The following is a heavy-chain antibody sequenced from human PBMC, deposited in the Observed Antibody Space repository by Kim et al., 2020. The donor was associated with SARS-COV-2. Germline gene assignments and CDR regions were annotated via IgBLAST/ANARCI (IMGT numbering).Heavy chain of an antibody. CDR2: IYSGGST. J-gene: IGHJ4*02. CDR1: GFTVSSNY. V-gene: IGHV3-53*01. CDR3: ARDRGFGYYGSGSYLD. D-gene: IGHD3-10*01. Sequence: GGSLRLSCAASGFTVSSNYMSWVRQAPGKGLEWVSVIYSGGSTYYADSVKGRFTISRDNSKNTLYLQMNSLRAEDTAVYYCARDRGFGYYGSGSYLDWGQGTLVTVSS.